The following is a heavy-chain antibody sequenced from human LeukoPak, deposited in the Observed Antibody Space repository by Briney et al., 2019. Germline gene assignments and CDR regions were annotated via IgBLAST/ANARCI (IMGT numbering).Heavy chain of an antibody. V-gene: IGHV3-74*01. J-gene: IGHJ4*02. CDR1: GFTFSSYW. CDR3: ARVSSYDSSGYYSPYFDY. Sequence: GGSLRLSCAASGFTFSSYWMHWVRHAPGKGLVWVSRINSDGSSTSYADSVKGRFTISRDNAKNTLYLQMNSLRAEDTAVYYCARVSSYDSSGYYSPYFDYWGQGTLVTVSS. CDR2: INSDGSST. D-gene: IGHD3-22*01.